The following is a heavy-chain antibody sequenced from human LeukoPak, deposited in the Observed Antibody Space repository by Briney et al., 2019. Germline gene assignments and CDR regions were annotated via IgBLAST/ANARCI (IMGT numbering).Heavy chain of an antibody. CDR2: IYTSGST. V-gene: IGHV4-4*07. D-gene: IGHD1-26*01. CDR3: ARDWGSGRYYDWYSDL. CDR1: GGSISSYY. Sequence: SETLSLTCAVPGGSISSYYWSWIRQPAGKGLEWIGRIYTSGSTNYNPSLKSRVTMSVDTSKNQFSLTLSSVTAADTAVYYCARDWGSGRYYDWYSDLWGRGTLVTVSS. J-gene: IGHJ2*01.